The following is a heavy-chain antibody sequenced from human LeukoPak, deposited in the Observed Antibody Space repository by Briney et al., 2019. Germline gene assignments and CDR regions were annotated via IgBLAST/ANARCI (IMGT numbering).Heavy chain of an antibody. J-gene: IGHJ5*02. D-gene: IGHD3-3*01. CDR2: INPNSGGT. V-gene: IGHV1-2*02. Sequence: ASVKVSCKASGYTFTGYYMHWVRQAPGQGLEWMGWINPNSGGTNYAQKFQGRVTMTRGTSISTAYMELSRLRSDDTAVYYCARDPTYYDFWSGYYTKEGFDPWGQGTLVTVSS. CDR1: GYTFTGYY. CDR3: ARDPTYYDFWSGYYTKEGFDP.